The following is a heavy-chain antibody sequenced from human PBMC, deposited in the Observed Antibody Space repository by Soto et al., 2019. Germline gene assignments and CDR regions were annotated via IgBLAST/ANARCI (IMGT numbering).Heavy chain of an antibody. CDR3: ARGVDDRGSGSYVDDALVI. V-gene: IGHV4-30-2*01. J-gene: IGHJ3*02. CDR1: GGSISSGGYS. Sequence: SETLSLTCAVSGGSISSGGYSWSWIRQPPGKGLEWIGYIYHSGSTYYNPSLKSRVTISVDTSKNQFSLKLSSVTAADTAVYYCARGVDDRGSGSYVDDALVIGGQETMATSSS. CDR2: IYHSGST. D-gene: IGHD3-10*01.